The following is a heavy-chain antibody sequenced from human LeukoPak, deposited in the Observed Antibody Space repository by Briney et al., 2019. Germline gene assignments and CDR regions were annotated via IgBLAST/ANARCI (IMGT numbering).Heavy chain of an antibody. CDR2: INPNSGGT. V-gene: IGHV1-2*02. Sequence: ASVKVSCKASGYTFTGYYMHWVRQAPGQELEWMGWINPNSGGTNYAQKFQGRVTMTRDTSISTAYMELSRLRSDDTAVYYWAREDDSSGSGSYYKDGYYYSYGMDVWGQGTTVTVSS. CDR3: AREDDSSGSGSYYKDGYYYSYGMDV. CDR1: GYTFTGYY. J-gene: IGHJ6*02. D-gene: IGHD3-10*01.